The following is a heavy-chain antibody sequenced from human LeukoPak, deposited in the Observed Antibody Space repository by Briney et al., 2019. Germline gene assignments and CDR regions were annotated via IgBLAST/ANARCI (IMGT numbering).Heavy chain of an antibody. J-gene: IGHJ4*02. CDR3: ANETN. Sequence: GGSLRLSCAASGFTFSSYSMNWVRQAPGKGLEWVAVISYDGSNKYYADSVKGRFTISRDNSKNTLYLQMNSLRAEDTAVYYCANETNWGQGTLVTVSS. CDR1: GFTFSSYS. V-gene: IGHV3-30*18. CDR2: ISYDGSNK.